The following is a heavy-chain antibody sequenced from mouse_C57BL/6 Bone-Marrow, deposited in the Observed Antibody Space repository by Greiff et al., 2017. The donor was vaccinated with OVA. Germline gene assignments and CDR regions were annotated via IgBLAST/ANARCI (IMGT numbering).Heavy chain of an antibody. CDR1: GYTFPSYW. CDR2: IDPSDSEP. V-gene: IGHV1-52*01. J-gene: IGHJ4*01. Sequence: QVQLQQPGAELVRPGSSVKLSCKASGYTFPSYWMHWVKPRPIQGLEWIGNIDPSDSEPNYNQKFKDKATLTVDKSSSTASMQLSSLTSEDSAVYYSARLRIRLSMDYWGQGTSVTVSS. CDR3: ARLRIRLSMDY. D-gene: IGHD3-2*02.